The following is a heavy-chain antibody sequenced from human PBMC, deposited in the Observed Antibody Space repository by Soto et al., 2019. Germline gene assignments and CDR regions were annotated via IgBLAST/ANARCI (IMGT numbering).Heavy chain of an antibody. CDR1: GFTFSSYA. CDR2: ISYDGSNK. J-gene: IGHJ5*02. Sequence: GGSLRLSCAASGFTFSSYAMHWVRQAPGKGLEWVAVISYDGSNKYYADSVKGRFTISRDNSKNTLYLQMNSLRAEDTAVYYCARDRIGTGSNWFDPWGQGTLVTSPQ. CDR3: ARDRIGTGSNWFDP. D-gene: IGHD2-8*02. V-gene: IGHV3-30-3*01.